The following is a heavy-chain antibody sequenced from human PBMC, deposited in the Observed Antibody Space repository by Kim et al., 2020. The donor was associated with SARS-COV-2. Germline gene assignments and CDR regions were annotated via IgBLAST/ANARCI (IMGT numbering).Heavy chain of an antibody. CDR3: ARRGSHGYISSWYSHYYYYGMDV. V-gene: IGHV5-51*01. CDR1: GYSFTSYW. CDR2: IYPGDSDT. D-gene: IGHD6-13*01. Sequence: GDSLKISCKGSGYSFTSYWIGWVRQMPGKGLEWMGIIYPGDSDTRYSPSFQGQVTISADKSSSTAYLEWSSRKASDTAMYYCARRGSHGYISSWYSHYYYYGMDVWGQGTTVTVSS. J-gene: IGHJ6*02.